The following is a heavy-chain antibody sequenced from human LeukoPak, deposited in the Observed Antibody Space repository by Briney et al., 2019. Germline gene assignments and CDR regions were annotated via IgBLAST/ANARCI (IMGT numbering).Heavy chain of an antibody. V-gene: IGHV5-51*01. D-gene: IGHD3-3*01. CDR3: ARRGQVWSGYKYYYYMDV. J-gene: IGHJ6*03. CDR1: GYSFTSYW. CDR2: IYPGDSDT. Sequence: GESLKISCKGSGYSFTSYWIGWVRQMPGKGLEWMGIIYPGDSDTRYSPSFQGQVTISADKSISTAYLQWSSLKASDTAMYYCARRGQVWSGYKYYYYMDVWGKGTTVTISS.